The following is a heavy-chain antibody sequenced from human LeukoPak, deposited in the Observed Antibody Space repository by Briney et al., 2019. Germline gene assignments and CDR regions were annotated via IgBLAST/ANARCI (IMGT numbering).Heavy chain of an antibody. V-gene: IGHV4-39*07. CDR3: ARDPLAVAGISPNWFDP. D-gene: IGHD6-19*01. J-gene: IGHJ5*02. Sequence: PSETLSLTCTVSGGSISSSSYYWGWIRQPPRKGLEWIGSIYYSGSTNYNPSLKSRVTMSVDTSKNQCSLKLSSVTAADTAVYYCARDPLAVAGISPNWFDPWGQGTLVTVSS. CDR1: GGSISSSSYY. CDR2: IYYSGST.